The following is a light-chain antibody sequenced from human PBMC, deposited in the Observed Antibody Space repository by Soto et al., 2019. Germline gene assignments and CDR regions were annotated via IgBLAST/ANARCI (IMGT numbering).Light chain of an antibody. Sequence: VLTQSTATLSLSPGERSTLSFSSSQSVSSYLAWYQQKPGQAPRLLIYDASNRATGIPARFSGSGSGTDFTLTISSLEPEDFAVYYCQQRSNWPPITFGQRTLLAVK. CDR1: QSVSSY. J-gene: IGKJ5*01. CDR2: DAS. CDR3: QQRSNWPPIT. V-gene: IGKV3-11*01.